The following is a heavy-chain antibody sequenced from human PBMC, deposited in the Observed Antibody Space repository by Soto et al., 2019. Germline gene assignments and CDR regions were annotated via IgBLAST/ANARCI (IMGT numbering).Heavy chain of an antibody. D-gene: IGHD4-17*01. CDR1: GGSISSYY. J-gene: IGHJ4*02. Sequence: SETLSLTCTVSGGSISSYYWSWIRQPPGKGLEWIGYIYYSGSTNYNPSLKSRVTISVDTSKNQFSLKLSSVTAADTAVYYCARTTVTIFFDYWGQGTLVTVS. CDR2: IYYSGST. V-gene: IGHV4-59*01. CDR3: ARTTVTIFFDY.